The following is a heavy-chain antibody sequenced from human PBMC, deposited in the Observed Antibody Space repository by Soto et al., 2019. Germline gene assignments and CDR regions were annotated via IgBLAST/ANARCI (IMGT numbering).Heavy chain of an antibody. CDR3: AHIVVAGLGYYFDY. CDR1: GFSLSSTRMA. CDR2: IYWDDDK. J-gene: IGHJ4*02. Sequence: QITLQESGPTLVKPTQTLTLTCTFSGFSLSSTRMAVGWIRQPPGKALEWLALIYWDDDKRYSPFLKSRLTITKDTSKNQVVLTMSNMDPVDTARDYCAHIVVAGLGYYFDYWGQGTLVTFSS. V-gene: IGHV2-5*02. D-gene: IGHD6-19*01.